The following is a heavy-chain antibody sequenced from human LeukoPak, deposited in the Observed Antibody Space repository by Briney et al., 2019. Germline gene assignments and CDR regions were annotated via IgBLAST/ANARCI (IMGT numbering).Heavy chain of an antibody. CDR3: ARAVPAPGTPENAFDI. D-gene: IGHD6-13*01. V-gene: IGHV3-30*02. CDR2: IRYDGRNT. J-gene: IGHJ3*02. Sequence: GGSLRLSCAASGFTFSNYGMHWVRQAAGRWLGWVGFIRYDGRNTYYADFVKGRFTISRDNSKNTLYLQMNSLSTEDTALYYCARAVPAPGTPENAFDIWGQGTLVTVSS. CDR1: GFTFSNYG.